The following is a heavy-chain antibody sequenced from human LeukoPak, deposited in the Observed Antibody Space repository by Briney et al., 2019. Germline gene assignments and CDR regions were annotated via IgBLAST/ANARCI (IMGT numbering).Heavy chain of an antibody. Sequence: GESLKISCKGSGYSFTSNWIGWVRQMPGKGLEWLGIIYPGDSDTTYSPSFQGHVTISADKSTSTAYLQWSSLKASDTAMYYCARLPGVSSGWSFDYWGQGTLVTVSS. CDR1: GYSFTSNW. CDR2: IYPGDSDT. J-gene: IGHJ4*02. CDR3: ARLPGVSSGWSFDY. V-gene: IGHV5-51*01. D-gene: IGHD6-25*01.